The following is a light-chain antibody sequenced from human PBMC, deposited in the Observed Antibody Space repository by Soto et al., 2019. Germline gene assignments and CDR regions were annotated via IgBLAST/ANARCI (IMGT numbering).Light chain of an antibody. V-gene: IGLV1-40*01. CDR1: SSNIGAGYD. Sequence: QSVLTQPPSVSGAPGQRVTISCTGSSSNIGAGYDVHWYQHLPGAAPKLLIFESTNRPSGVPDRFSGSKSGTSASLDISGLQAGDEADYYCAAWDDSLNAVVFGGGTKLTVL. CDR2: EST. CDR3: AAWDDSLNAVV. J-gene: IGLJ2*01.